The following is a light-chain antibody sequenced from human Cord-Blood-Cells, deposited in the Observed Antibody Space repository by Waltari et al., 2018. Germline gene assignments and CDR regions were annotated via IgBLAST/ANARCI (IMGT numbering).Light chain of an antibody. CDR3: CSYAGSYTFV. J-gene: IGLJ2*01. CDR1: SSDVGGFNY. V-gene: IGLV2-11*01. CDR2: DVS. Sequence: QSALTQPRSVSGSPGQSVTISCPGTSSDVGGFNYFSWYQQHPGKAPKLMIYDVSKRSSGVPDRFSGSKSGNTASLTISGLQAEDEADYYCCSYAGSYTFVFGGGTKLTVL.